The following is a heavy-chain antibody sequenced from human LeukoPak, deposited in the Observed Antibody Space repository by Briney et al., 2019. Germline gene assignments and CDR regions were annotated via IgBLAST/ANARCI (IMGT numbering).Heavy chain of an antibody. CDR3: ARGGQWGYFDY. Sequence: ASVKVSCKASGGTXSSYAISWVRQAPGQGLEWMGGIIPIFGTANYAQKFQGRVTITADESTSTAYMELSSLRSEDTAVYYCARGGQWGYFDYWGQGTLVTASS. J-gene: IGHJ4*02. D-gene: IGHD1-26*01. CDR2: IIPIFGTA. CDR1: GGTXSSYA. V-gene: IGHV1-69*01.